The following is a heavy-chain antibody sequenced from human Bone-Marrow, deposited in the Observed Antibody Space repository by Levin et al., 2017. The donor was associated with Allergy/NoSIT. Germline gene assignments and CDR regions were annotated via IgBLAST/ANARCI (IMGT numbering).Heavy chain of an antibody. CDR1: GLIFSDFA. Sequence: QAGGSLRLSCAASGLIFSDFAMHWVRQAPGKGLEWVAVISEDGSQKYYADSVKGRFTISRDNSKNTLYLQMNSLRTEDTAVYYCAKGSALDPWGQGTLVTVSS. CDR3: AKGSALDP. CDR2: ISEDGSQK. D-gene: IGHD6-6*01. J-gene: IGHJ5*02. V-gene: IGHV3-30*04.